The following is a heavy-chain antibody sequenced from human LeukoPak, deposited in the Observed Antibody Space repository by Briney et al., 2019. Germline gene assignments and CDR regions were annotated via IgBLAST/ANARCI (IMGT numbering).Heavy chain of an antibody. Sequence: SETLSPTCTVSGGSISSYYWSWIRQPPGKGLEWIGYIYYSGSANYNPSLKSRVTISVDTSKNQFSLKLSSVTAADTAVYYCARGCSSTNCYEDYWGQGTLVTVSS. CDR2: IYYSGSA. V-gene: IGHV4-59*01. CDR3: ARGCSSTNCYEDY. CDR1: GGSISSYY. J-gene: IGHJ4*02. D-gene: IGHD2-2*01.